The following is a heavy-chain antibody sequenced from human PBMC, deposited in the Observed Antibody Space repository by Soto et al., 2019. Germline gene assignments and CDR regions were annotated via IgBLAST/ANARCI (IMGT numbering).Heavy chain of an antibody. CDR1: GYTFTSYA. J-gene: IGHJ4*02. Sequence: QVQLVQSGAEEKKPGASVKVSCKASGYTFTSYAMHWVRQAPGQRLEWMGWINAGNGNTKYSQKFQGRVTITRETSASTVYMELSSLRSEDTAVYYCARDSDYGGYQEGSFDYWGQGALVTVSS. V-gene: IGHV1-3*05. CDR3: ARDSDYGGYQEGSFDY. D-gene: IGHD4-17*01. CDR2: INAGNGNT.